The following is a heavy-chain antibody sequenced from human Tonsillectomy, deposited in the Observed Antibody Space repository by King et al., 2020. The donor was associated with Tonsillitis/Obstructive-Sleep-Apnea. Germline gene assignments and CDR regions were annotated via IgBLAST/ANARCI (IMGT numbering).Heavy chain of an antibody. CDR3: ARLDDILTGPKYMDV. D-gene: IGHD3-9*01. Sequence: QLQESGPGLVKPSETLSLTCTVSGGSISSYYWSWIRQPPGKGLEWIGYIYYSGSTNYNPSLKSRVTISVDTSKNQFSLKLSSVTAADTAVYYCARLDDILTGPKYMDVWGQGTTVTVSS. CDR2: IYYSGST. V-gene: IGHV4-59*08. CDR1: GGSISSYY. J-gene: IGHJ6*03.